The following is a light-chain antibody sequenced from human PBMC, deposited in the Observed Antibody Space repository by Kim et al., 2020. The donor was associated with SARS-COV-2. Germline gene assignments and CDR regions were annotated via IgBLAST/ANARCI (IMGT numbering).Light chain of an antibody. Sequence: APGKTARITCGRKNSGNKSVRWYQQKPGQAPVLVIYYDSDRPSGIPERFSGSNSGNTATLTISRVEAGDEADYYCQVWDSSSDHPVFGGGTQLTVL. CDR2: YDS. CDR3: QVWDSSSDHPV. V-gene: IGLV3-21*04. CDR1: NSGNKS. J-gene: IGLJ3*02.